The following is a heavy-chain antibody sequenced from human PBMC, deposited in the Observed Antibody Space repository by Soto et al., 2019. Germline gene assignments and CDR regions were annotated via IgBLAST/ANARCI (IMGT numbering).Heavy chain of an antibody. CDR3: VKDHCGGDCYSNPYFDY. V-gene: IGHV3-33*06. CDR1: GFTFSTYG. D-gene: IGHD2-21*02. Sequence: QVQLVESGGGVVQPGRSLGLSCAASGFTFSTYGIHWVRQAPGKGLEWLAVIWYDGSKKYYADSVQGRFTISRDNSKNTGYLQMNSLRAEDTAVYYCVKDHCGGDCYSNPYFDYWGQGTLVTVSS. J-gene: IGHJ4*02. CDR2: IWYDGSKK.